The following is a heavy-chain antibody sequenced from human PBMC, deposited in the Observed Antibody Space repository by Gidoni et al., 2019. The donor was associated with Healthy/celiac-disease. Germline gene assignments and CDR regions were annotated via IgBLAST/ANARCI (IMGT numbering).Heavy chain of an antibody. CDR1: GGTFSSYA. J-gene: IGHJ4*02. V-gene: IGHV1-69*01. D-gene: IGHD5-12*01. Sequence: QVQLVQSAAEVKKPGSSVKVSCKAYGGTFSSYAIRWVRQAPGKGLEWMGGIIPIFGTANYAQKFQGRVKITTDESPSTAYRERSSLRSEDTAVYYCARVGGYSGYDYGDWGQGTLVTVSS. CDR2: IIPIFGTA. CDR3: ARVGGYSGYDYGD.